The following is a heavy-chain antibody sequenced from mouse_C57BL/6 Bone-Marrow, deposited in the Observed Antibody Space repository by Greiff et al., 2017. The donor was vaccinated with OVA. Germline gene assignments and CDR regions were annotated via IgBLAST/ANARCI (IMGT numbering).Heavy chain of an antibody. CDR1: GFTFSDYG. Sequence: EVMLVESGGGLVKPGGSLKLSCAASGFTFSDYGMHWVRQAPEKGLEWVAYISSGSSTLYSADTVKGRFTISRDNAKNTLFLQMTSLRSEDTAMYYCARDYYGSYYFDYWGQGTTLTVSS. D-gene: IGHD1-1*01. CDR3: ARDYYGSYYFDY. V-gene: IGHV5-17*01. CDR2: ISSGSSTL. J-gene: IGHJ2*01.